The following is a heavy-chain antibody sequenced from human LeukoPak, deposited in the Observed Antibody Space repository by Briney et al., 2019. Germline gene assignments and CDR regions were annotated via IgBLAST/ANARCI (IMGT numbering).Heavy chain of an antibody. CDR1: GYTFTIYG. Sequence: ASVTVSFKASGYTFTIYGISWVRQAPGQGLEWMGWISAYNGNTNYAQKLQGRVTMTRDTSTSTVYMELSSLRSEDTAVYYCARGGVLRFLEHLDYWGQGTLVTVSS. D-gene: IGHD3-3*01. CDR2: ISAYNGNT. J-gene: IGHJ4*02. CDR3: ARGGVLRFLEHLDY. V-gene: IGHV1-18*01.